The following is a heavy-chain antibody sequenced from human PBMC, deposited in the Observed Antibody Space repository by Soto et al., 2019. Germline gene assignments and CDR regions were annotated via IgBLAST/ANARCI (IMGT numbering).Heavy chain of an antibody. Sequence: QVQLVQSGAEVKKPGSSVKVSCKASGGIFNRYSVSWVRQAPGQGLEWMGRIIPLFGITNYAQKFQGRVMITADKSTNTAYMEVNGLRSEVTALYYCATFYGGDCTTTTCYGDFAYWGQGTLVTVTS. J-gene: IGHJ4*02. CDR2: IIPLFGIT. CDR1: GGIFNRYS. V-gene: IGHV1-69*02. CDR3: ATFYGGDCTTTTCYGDFAY. D-gene: IGHD2-2*01.